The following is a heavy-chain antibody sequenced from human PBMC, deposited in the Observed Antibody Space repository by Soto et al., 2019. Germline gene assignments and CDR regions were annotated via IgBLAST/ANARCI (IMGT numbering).Heavy chain of an antibody. J-gene: IGHJ4*02. Sequence: GGSLRLSCAASGFTFSSYGMHWVRQAPGKGLEWVAVISYYGSNKYYADSVKGRFTISRDNSKNTLYLQMNSLRAEDTAVYYCATPLGSGSYPYDYWGQGTLVTVSS. CDR3: ATPLGSGSYPYDY. CDR1: GFTFSSYG. V-gene: IGHV3-30*03. D-gene: IGHD1-26*01. CDR2: ISYYGSNK.